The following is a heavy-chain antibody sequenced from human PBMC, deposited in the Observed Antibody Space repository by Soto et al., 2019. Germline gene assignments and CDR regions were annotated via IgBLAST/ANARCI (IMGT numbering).Heavy chain of an antibody. D-gene: IGHD3-10*01. J-gene: IGHJ4*02. V-gene: IGHV4-31*03. CDR1: GGSISSGGYY. CDR3: ATLYMVRGVRTFDY. Sequence: QVQLQESGPGLVKPSQTLSLTCTVSGGSISSGGYYWSWIRQHPGKGLEWIGYIYYTGSTYYNPSLKSRVTISVDTFKNQFSLKLSSVTAADTAVYYCATLYMVRGVRTFDYWGQGTLVTVSS. CDR2: IYYTGST.